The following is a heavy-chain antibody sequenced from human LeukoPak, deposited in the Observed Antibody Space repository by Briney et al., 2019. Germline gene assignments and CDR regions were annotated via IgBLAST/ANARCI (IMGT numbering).Heavy chain of an antibody. D-gene: IGHD3-3*01. V-gene: IGHV1-69*05. CDR1: GGTFSSYA. CDR2: IIPIFGTA. CDR3: ARGGIWDFWRYIRH. Sequence: ASVKVSCKASGGTFSSYAISWVRQAPGQGLEWMGGIIPIFGTANYAQKFQGRVTITTDESTSTAYMELRSLRSEDTAVYYCARGGIWDFWRYIRHWGQGTLVTVSS. J-gene: IGHJ4*02.